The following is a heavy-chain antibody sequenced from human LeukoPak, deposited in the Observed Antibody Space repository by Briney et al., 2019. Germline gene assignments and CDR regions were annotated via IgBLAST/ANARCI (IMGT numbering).Heavy chain of an antibody. CDR1: GFIFSRYW. V-gene: IGHV3-7*01. J-gene: IGHJ6*03. D-gene: IGHD6-13*01. CDR2: MKEDGSEK. Sequence: PGGSLSLFCAASGFIFSRYWVSWSRQARGEGLEWLAYMKEDGSEKYYVDCVKGRFTISRDNAKNSLYLQMNSLRAEDTAVYYCARGGVGTAAGYYYYYYMDVWGKGTTVTVSS. CDR3: ARGGVGTAAGYYYYYYMDV.